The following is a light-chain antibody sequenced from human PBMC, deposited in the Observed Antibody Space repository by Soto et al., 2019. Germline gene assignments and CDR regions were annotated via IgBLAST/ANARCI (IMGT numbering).Light chain of an antibody. CDR1: QSISTW. CDR2: KAS. Sequence: DIQITQSPSTLSASVGDRVIITCRASQSISTWLAWYQQKAGKAPKLLIYKASSLESGVPSRFSGSGSGTEFTLTISSLQPDDFATYYCQHYNSYPWTFGQGTKVEIK. V-gene: IGKV1-5*03. J-gene: IGKJ1*01. CDR3: QHYNSYPWT.